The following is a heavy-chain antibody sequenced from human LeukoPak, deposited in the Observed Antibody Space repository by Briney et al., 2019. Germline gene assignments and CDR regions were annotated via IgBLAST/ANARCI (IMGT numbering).Heavy chain of an antibody. CDR3: ARVPKYGYYFDY. J-gene: IGHJ4*02. CDR1: GFTVSSNY. CDR2: IYSGGST. Sequence: GGSLRLSCAASGFTVSSNYMSWVRQAPGKGLEWVSVIYSGGSTYYADSVKGRCTISRDNSKNTLYLQMNSLRAEDTAVYYCARVPKYGYYFDYWGQGTLVTVSS. D-gene: IGHD2-2*01. V-gene: IGHV3-53*01.